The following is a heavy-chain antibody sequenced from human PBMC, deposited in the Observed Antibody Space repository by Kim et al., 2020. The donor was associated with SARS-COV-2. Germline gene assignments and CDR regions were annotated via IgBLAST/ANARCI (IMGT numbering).Heavy chain of an antibody. CDR3: ARDQNGDYGWFAFDI. D-gene: IGHD4-17*01. CDR2: IIPILGIA. Sequence: SVKVSCKASGGTFSSYAISWVRQAPGQGLEWMGRIIPILGIANYAQKFQGRVTITADKSTSTAYMELSSLRSEDTAVHYCARDQNGDYGWFAFDIWGQGTMVTVSS. CDR1: GGTFSSYA. J-gene: IGHJ3*02. V-gene: IGHV1-69*04.